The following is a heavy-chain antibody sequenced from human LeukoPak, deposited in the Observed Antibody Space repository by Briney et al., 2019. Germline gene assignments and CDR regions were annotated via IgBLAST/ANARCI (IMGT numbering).Heavy chain of an antibody. D-gene: IGHD6-25*01. CDR3: ARSSGTGTFSY. CDR1: GDSISRSTYY. Sequence: SETLSLTCTVSGDSISRSTYYWAWIRQPPGKGLEWIGSVYYGRSPYFNPSLESRATISVDTSKNHFSLKMSSVTAADTAVYYCARSSGTGTFSYWGQGTLATVSS. J-gene: IGHJ4*02. V-gene: IGHV4-39*02. CDR2: VYYGRSP.